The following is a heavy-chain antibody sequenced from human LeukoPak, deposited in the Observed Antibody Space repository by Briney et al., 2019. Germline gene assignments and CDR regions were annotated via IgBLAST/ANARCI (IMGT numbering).Heavy chain of an antibody. D-gene: IGHD3-3*01. CDR3: ARDGETTIFGVVNNYFDY. CDR2: IKQDGSER. J-gene: IGHJ4*02. CDR1: GFTFSSYW. V-gene: IGHV3-7*01. Sequence: GGSLRLSCAASGFTFSSYWMNWVRQAPGKGLEWVANIKQDGSERYYVDSVRGRFTISRDNAKNSLYLQMNSLRAEDTAVYYCARDGETTIFGVVNNYFDYWGQGTLVTVSS.